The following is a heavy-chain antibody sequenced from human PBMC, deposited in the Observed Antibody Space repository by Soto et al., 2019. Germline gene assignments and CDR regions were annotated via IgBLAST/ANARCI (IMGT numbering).Heavy chain of an antibody. CDR1: GFTFSSYD. J-gene: IGHJ2*01. Sequence: QVQLVESGRGVVQPGRSLTLSCAASGFTFSSYDMQWVRQAPGKGLEWVATISFDGSNKYYADSVKGRFTISRDNSKNTLYLQMNSLRAEDTAVYYCARDRRVNPATNNGFWYFDLWGRGTLVTVSS. V-gene: IGHV3-30-3*01. CDR3: ARDRRVNPATNNGFWYFDL. D-gene: IGHD1-1*01. CDR2: ISFDGSNK.